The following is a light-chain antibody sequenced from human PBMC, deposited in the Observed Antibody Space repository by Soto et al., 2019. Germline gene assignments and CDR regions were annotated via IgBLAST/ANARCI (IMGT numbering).Light chain of an antibody. CDR1: QSINSY. Sequence: DLQMTQSPSSLSASVGDRVTITCRASQSINSYLNWYQQKPGKAPKVLIYAASSLQSGVPSRFSGSGSGTDFTLTINSLQPEDFATYYCQQTYSTPPYTFGQGTELEIK. CDR3: QQTYSTPPYT. V-gene: IGKV1-39*01. CDR2: AAS. J-gene: IGKJ2*01.